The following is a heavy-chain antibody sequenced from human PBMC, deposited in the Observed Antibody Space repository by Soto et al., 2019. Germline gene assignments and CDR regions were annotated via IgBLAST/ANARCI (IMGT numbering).Heavy chain of an antibody. CDR1: GGSISSGGYY. Sequence: SETLSLTCTVSGGSISSGGYYWSWIRQHPGKGLEWIGYIYYSGSTYYNPSLKSRVTISVDTSKNQFSLKLSSVTAADTAVYYCARDFRRMGHWFDPWGQGTLVTVSS. J-gene: IGHJ5*02. D-gene: IGHD2-15*01. CDR2: IYYSGST. V-gene: IGHV4-31*03. CDR3: ARDFRRMGHWFDP.